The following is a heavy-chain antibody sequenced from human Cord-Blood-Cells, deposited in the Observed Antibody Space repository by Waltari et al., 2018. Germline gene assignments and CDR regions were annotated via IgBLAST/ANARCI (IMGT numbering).Heavy chain of an antibody. CDR2: FYYSGST. CDR3: ARRGIAAAGDAFDI. J-gene: IGHJ3*02. D-gene: IGHD6-13*01. V-gene: IGHV4-39*01. Sequence: QLQLQESGPGLVKPSETLSLTCTVSGGSISSSSYYGGWIRQPPGKGLGWIGSFYYSGSTYYTPSLKSRATISVDTSKTQFSLKLSSVTAADTAVYYCARRGIAAAGDAFDIWGQGTMVTVSS. CDR1: GGSISSSSYY.